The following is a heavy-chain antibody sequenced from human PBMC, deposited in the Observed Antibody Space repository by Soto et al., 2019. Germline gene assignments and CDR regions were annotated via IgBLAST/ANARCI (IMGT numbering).Heavy chain of an antibody. Sequence: PSETLSITCAVSGYSISSGYYWGWIRQPPGKGLEWIGSIYHSGSTYYNPSLKSRVTISVDTSKNQFSLKLSSVTAADTAVYYCARDGLYSYGYYSWFDPWGQGTLVTVPQ. CDR2: IYHSGST. J-gene: IGHJ5*02. V-gene: IGHV4-38-2*02. CDR3: ARDGLYSYGYYSWFDP. CDR1: GYSISSGYY. D-gene: IGHD5-18*01.